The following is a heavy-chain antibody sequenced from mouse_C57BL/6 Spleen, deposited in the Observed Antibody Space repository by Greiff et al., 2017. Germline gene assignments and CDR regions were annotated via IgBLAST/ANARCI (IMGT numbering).Heavy chain of an antibody. CDR1: GYTFTSYW. CDR3: ARPYYGYDSWFAY. J-gene: IGHJ3*01. V-gene: IGHV1-50*01. Sequence: QVQLQQPGAELVKPGASVKLSCKASGYTFTSYWMQWVKQRPGQGLEWIGEIDPSDSYTNYNQKFKGKATLTVDTSSSTAYMQLSSLTSEDSAVEYCARPYYGYDSWFAYWGQGTLVTVSA. D-gene: IGHD2-9*01. CDR2: IDPSDSYT.